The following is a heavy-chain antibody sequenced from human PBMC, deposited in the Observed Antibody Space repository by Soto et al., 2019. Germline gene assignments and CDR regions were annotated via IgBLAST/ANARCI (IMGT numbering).Heavy chain of an antibody. CDR1: GYTFTIYG. Sequence: ASVKVSCKASGYTFTIYGISCVLQSPLQWLDWMGCISAYNGNTNYAQKLQGRVTMTTDTSTSTAYMELRSLRSDDTAVYYCARDWGRLRWELAPPLRGNARPDEYYYYGMDVWGQGTTVTVSS. CDR3: ARDWGRLRWELAPPLRGNARPDEYYYYGMDV. J-gene: IGHJ6*02. V-gene: IGHV1-18*04. D-gene: IGHD4-17*01. CDR2: ISAYNGNT.